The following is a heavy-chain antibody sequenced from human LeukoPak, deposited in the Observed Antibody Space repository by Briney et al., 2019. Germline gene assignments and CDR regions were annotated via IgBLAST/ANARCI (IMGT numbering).Heavy chain of an antibody. CDR3: ARSDYYDSSGYETKYYFDY. Sequence: GGSLRLSCAASGFTFSSYSMNWVRQAPGKGLEWVSYISSSSSTIYYADSVKGRFTISRDNAKNSLYLQMNSLRAEDTAVYYCARSDYYDSSGYETKYYFDYWGQGTLVTVSS. CDR1: GFTFSSYS. CDR2: ISSSSSTI. V-gene: IGHV3-48*01. D-gene: IGHD3-22*01. J-gene: IGHJ4*02.